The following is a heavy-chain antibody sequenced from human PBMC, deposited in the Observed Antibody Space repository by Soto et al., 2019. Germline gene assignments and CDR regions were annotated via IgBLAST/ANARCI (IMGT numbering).Heavy chain of an antibody. CDR3: ARYIRGPTVFYFDF. D-gene: IGHD5-18*01. Sequence: GGSLRLSFAASGFTFSSDAMTWFRQAPGKGLEWVSVITYNGDNTYYADSVKGRFTISRDNSKDTVHLQMNSLRAEDTAVYYCARYIRGPTVFYFDFWRPGVLVTVSS. CDR1: GFTFSSDA. J-gene: IGHJ4*02. V-gene: IGHV3-23*01. CDR2: ITYNGDNT.